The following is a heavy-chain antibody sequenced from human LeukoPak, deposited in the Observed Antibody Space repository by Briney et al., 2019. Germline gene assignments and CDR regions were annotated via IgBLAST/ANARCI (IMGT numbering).Heavy chain of an antibody. CDR2: INPSGGST. CDR1: GYTFTSYY. J-gene: IGHJ4*02. V-gene: IGHV1-46*01. CDR3: ARGGLGTYFDY. D-gene: IGHD1/OR15-1a*01. Sequence: ASVKVSCKASGYTFTSYYMHWVRQAPGQGLEWMGLINPSGGSTSYAQKFQGRVTMTRDMSTGTVYMELSSLRSEDTAVYYCARGGLGTYFDYWGQGTLVTVSS.